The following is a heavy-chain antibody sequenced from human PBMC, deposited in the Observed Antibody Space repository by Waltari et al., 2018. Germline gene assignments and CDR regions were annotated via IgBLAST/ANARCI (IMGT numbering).Heavy chain of an antibody. J-gene: IGHJ6*02. CDR1: GGSISSYY. Sequence: QVQLQESGPGLVKPSETLSLTCTVSGGSISSYYWSWIRPPPGKGLEWIGYIYYSGSTNYNPSLKSRVTISVDTSKNQFSLKLSSVTAADTAVYYCARDARYYDFWSGYYKYGMDVWGQGTTVTVSS. V-gene: IGHV4-59*01. D-gene: IGHD3-3*01. CDR3: ARDARYYDFWSGYYKYGMDV. CDR2: IYYSGST.